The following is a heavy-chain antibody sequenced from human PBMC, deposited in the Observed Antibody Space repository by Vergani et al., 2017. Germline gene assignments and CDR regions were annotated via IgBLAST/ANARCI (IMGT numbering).Heavy chain of an antibody. D-gene: IGHD3-10*01. CDR1: GFTFSSYA. V-gene: IGHV3-21*01. J-gene: IGHJ4*02. CDR3: ARGPTMVRGDFDY. Sequence: VQLVESGGGVVQPGRSLRLSCAASGFTFSSYAMHWVRQAPGKGLEWVSSISSSSSYIYYADSVKGRFTISRDNAKNSLYLQMNSLRAEDTAVYYCARGPTMVRGDFDYWGQGTLVTVSS. CDR2: ISSSSSYI.